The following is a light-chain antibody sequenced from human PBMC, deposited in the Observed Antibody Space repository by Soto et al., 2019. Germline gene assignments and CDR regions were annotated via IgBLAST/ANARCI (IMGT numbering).Light chain of an antibody. CDR2: KAS. Sequence: DIQMTQSPSTLSASVGDRVTITCRASQNIKNWLAWYQQKPGKAPKLLIYKASTLESGVPSRFSGSGSESEFTLTLSSLQPDDFATYYCQQYKSYSLITFGQGTRLEIK. J-gene: IGKJ5*01. CDR3: QQYKSYSLIT. CDR1: QNIKNW. V-gene: IGKV1-5*03.